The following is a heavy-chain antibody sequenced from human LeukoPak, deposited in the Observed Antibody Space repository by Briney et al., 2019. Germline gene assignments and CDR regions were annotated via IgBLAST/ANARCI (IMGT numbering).Heavy chain of an antibody. V-gene: IGHV3-23*01. D-gene: IGHD3-16*01. CDR1: GFTFSNYW. CDR3: AKDSGGFDY. CDR2: ISGSGGST. J-gene: IGHJ4*02. Sequence: PGGSLRLSCAASGFTFSNYWMHWVRQAPGKGLVWVSAISGSGGSTYYADSVKGRFTISRDNSKNTLYLQMNSLRAEDTAVYYCAKDSGGFDYWGQGTLVTVSS.